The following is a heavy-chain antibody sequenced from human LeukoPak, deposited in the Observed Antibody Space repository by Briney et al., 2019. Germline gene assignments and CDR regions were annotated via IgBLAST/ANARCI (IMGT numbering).Heavy chain of an antibody. CDR3: ARRRLDYDFWSGPDYGMDV. J-gene: IGHJ6*02. V-gene: IGHV4-31*03. CDR1: GGSISSGGYY. Sequence: SETLSLTCTVSGGSISSGGYYWSWIRQHPGKGLEWIGYIYYSGSTYYNPSLKSRVTISVDTSKNQFSLKLSSVTAADTAVYYCARRRLDYDFWSGPDYGMDVWGQGTTVTVSS. D-gene: IGHD3-3*01. CDR2: IYYSGST.